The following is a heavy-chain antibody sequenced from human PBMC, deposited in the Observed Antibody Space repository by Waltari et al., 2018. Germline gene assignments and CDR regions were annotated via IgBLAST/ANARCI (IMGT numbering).Heavy chain of an antibody. J-gene: IGHJ5*02. Sequence: QLQLQESGPGLVKPSETLSLTCTVSGGPISSSSYSWGGIRQPPGKGLEWIGSIYYSGSTYYNPSLKSRVTISVDTSKNQFSLKLSSVTAADTAVYYCARPRLGSGGWFDPWGQGTLVTVSS. CDR3: ARPRLGSGGWFDP. V-gene: IGHV4-39*01. CDR1: GGPISSSSYS. CDR2: IYYSGST. D-gene: IGHD3-10*01.